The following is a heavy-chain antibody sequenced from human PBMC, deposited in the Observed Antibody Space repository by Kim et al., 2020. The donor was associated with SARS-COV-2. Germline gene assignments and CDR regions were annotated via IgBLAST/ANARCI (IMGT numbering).Heavy chain of an antibody. D-gene: IGHD6-13*01. CDR2: INHSGST. CDR1: GGSFSGYY. V-gene: IGHV4-34*01. Sequence: SETLSLTCAVYGGSFSGYYWSWIRQPPGKGLEWIGEINHSGSTNYNPSLKSRVTISVDTSKNQFSLKLSSVTAADTAVYYCARDPHSSSWYTPLTPKHYYYGMDVWGQGTTVTVSS. CDR3: ARDPHSSSWYTPLTPKHYYYGMDV. J-gene: IGHJ6*02.